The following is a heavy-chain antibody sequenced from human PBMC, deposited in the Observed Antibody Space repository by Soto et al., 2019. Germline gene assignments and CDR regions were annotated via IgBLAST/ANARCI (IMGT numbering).Heavy chain of an antibody. CDR1: GGTFSSYA. CDR2: IIPIFGTA. CDR3: ARVVPIVVVPAATFGP. V-gene: IGHV1-69*06. Sequence: SVKVSCKASGGTFSSYAISWVRQAPGQGLEWMGGIIPIFGTANYAQKFQGRVTMTANTSTSTAYMELSSLRSEDTAVYYCARVVPIVVVPAATFGPWGQGTLVTVSS. D-gene: IGHD2-2*01. J-gene: IGHJ5*02.